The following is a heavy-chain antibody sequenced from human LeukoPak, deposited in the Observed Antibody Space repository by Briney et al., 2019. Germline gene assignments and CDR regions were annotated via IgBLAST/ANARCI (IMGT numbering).Heavy chain of an antibody. CDR2: MNPNSGNT. D-gene: IGHD1-26*01. V-gene: IGHV1-8*02. CDR3: VRGNSGSYYLY. CDR1: GYTFTDHD. J-gene: IGHJ4*02. Sequence: ASVKVSCKASGYTFTDHDINWVRQVTGQGLEWTGWMNPNSGNTGFVQKFQGRVILTRDTSINTAYMELTSLRSDDTAVYYCVRGNSGSYYLYWGQGTLVAVSS.